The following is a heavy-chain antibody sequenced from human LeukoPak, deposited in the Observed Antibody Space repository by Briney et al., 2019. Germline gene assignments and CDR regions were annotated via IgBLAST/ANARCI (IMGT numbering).Heavy chain of an antibody. D-gene: IGHD2-2*01. Sequence: GGSLRLSCAASGFTFSDYWMTWVRQGPGKGLEWVANIKRDGSDKNYADSVNGRFTISRDNAKNSVYLQMNSLRAEDTAVYFCARDGGYCDSTTCYDRLDYWGQGALVTVSS. CDR2: IKRDGSDK. J-gene: IGHJ4*02. CDR3: ARDGGYCDSTTCYDRLDY. V-gene: IGHV3-7*04. CDR1: GFTFSDYW.